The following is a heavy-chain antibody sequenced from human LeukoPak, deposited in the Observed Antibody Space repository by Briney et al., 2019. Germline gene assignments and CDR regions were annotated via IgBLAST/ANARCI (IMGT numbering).Heavy chain of an antibody. J-gene: IGHJ5*02. CDR2: IYYSGST. D-gene: IGHD2-15*01. V-gene: IGHV4-59*01. Sequence: SETLSLTCTVSGGSISSYYWSWIRQPPGKGLEWIGYIYYSGSTYYNPSLKSRVTISVDTSKNQFSLKLSSVTAADTAVYYCAREVAAQAQGNWFDPWGQGTLVTVSS. CDR1: GGSISSYY. CDR3: AREVAAQAQGNWFDP.